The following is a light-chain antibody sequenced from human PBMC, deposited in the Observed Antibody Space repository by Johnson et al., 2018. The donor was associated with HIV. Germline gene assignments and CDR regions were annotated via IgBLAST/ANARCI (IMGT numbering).Light chain of an antibody. V-gene: IGLV1-51*01. Sequence: QSVLTQPPSVSAAPGQKVTISCSGSSSNIGNNYVSWYQQVPGTAPKLLIYDNNKRPSGIPDRFSGSKSGSSATLGITGPPTGDEADYYCGTWDSSLSAYVFGTGTRVTVL. CDR2: DNN. CDR3: GTWDSSLSAYV. CDR1: SSNIGNNY. J-gene: IGLJ1*01.